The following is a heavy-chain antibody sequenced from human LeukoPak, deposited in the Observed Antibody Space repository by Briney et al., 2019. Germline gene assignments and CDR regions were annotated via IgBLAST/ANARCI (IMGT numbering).Heavy chain of an antibody. CDR3: ARGPHFGNCSGGSCYSSNWFDP. J-gene: IGHJ5*02. D-gene: IGHD2-15*01. V-gene: IGHV4-34*01. CDR2: INHSGST. CDR1: GGSFSGYY. Sequence: SETLSLTCAVYGGSFSGYYWSWIRQPPGKGLEWIGEINHSGSTNYNPSLKSRVTISVDTSKNQFSLKLGSVTAADTAVYYCARGPHFGNCSGGSCYSSNWFDPWGQGTLVTVSS.